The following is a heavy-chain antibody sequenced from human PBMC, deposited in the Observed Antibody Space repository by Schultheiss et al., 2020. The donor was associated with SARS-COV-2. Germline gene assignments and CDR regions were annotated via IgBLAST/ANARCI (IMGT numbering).Heavy chain of an antibody. CDR3: AKDLSDYHDWRLYYYGMDV. CDR1: GFTFSSYE. V-gene: IGHV3-30*18. D-gene: IGHD4-17*01. CDR2: MSTDGTKE. Sequence: GGSLRLSCATSGFTFSSYEVHWVRQAPGKGLDWVAVMSTDGTKEYYIGSVKGRFTVSRDESKNTLYLQMNSLRAEDTAVYYCAKDLSDYHDWRLYYYGMDVWGQGTTVTVSS. J-gene: IGHJ6*02.